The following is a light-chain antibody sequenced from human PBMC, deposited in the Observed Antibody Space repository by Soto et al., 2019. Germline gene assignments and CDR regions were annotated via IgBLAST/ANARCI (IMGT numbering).Light chain of an antibody. J-gene: IGKJ4*01. Sequence: DIQITQSPYPLSASVVDRVTITCRASQSISSWLAWYQQKPGKAPNLLIYKASTLESGVPSRFSGSGSGTEFTLTISSVQPDDFATYYCQQYKSYPLTFGGGTKVDIK. CDR2: KAS. V-gene: IGKV1-5*03. CDR3: QQYKSYPLT. CDR1: QSISSW.